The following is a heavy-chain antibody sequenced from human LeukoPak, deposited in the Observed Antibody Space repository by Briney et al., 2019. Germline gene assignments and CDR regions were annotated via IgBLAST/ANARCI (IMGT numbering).Heavy chain of an antibody. Sequence: PGGSLRLSCAASGFTVSSNYMSWVRQAPGKGLEWVSVIYSGGTTYYADSVKGRFTISRDNGKNTVYLQMNSLRAEDTAVYYCARGTRGVMVEYWGQGTLVTVSS. J-gene: IGHJ4*02. V-gene: IGHV3-66*01. CDR3: ARGTRGVMVEY. CDR1: GFTVSSNY. D-gene: IGHD3-10*01. CDR2: IYSGGTT.